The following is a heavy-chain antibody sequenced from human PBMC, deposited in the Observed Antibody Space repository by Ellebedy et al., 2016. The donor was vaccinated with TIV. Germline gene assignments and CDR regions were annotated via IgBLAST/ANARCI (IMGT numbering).Heavy chain of an antibody. Sequence: INYADSVKGRFTIYRDNSKNTLYLQMNSLRAEDTSVYYCAKVGGQWELLQPLDFWGQGTLVTVSS. V-gene: IGHV3-23*01. J-gene: IGHJ4*02. CDR2: I. D-gene: IGHD1-26*01. CDR3: AKVGGQWELLQPLDF.